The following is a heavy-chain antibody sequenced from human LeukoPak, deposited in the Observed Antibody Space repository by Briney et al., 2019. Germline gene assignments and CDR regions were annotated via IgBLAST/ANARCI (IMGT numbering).Heavy chain of an antibody. J-gene: IGHJ3*02. CDR2: ISPSSSYI. CDR3: ARRVASANDAFDI. V-gene: IGHV3-21*06. CDR1: GFTFSSSS. Sequence: GGSLRLSCAASGFTFSSSSMNWVRQAPGKGLEFVSSISPSSSYIYYADSVKGRFTISRDDAKNSLFLQMNSLRAEDTAVYYCARRVASANDAFDIWGQGTMVTVSS. D-gene: IGHD6-13*01.